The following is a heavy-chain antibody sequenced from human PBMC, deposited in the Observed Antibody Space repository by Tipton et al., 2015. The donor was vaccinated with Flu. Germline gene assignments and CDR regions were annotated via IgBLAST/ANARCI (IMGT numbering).Heavy chain of an antibody. CDR3: AKDIYGSGSEDAFDI. J-gene: IGHJ3*02. CDR2: ISWNSGSI. D-gene: IGHD3-10*01. CDR1: GFTFDDYA. V-gene: IGHV3-9*01. Sequence: SLRLSCAASGFTFDDYAMHWVRQAPGKGLEWVSGISWNSGSIGYADSVKGRFTISRDNAKNSLYLQMNSLRAEDTALYYCAKDIYGSGSEDAFDIWGQGTMVTVSS.